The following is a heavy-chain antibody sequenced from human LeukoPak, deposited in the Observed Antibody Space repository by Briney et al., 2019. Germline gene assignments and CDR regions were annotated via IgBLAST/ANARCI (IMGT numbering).Heavy chain of an antibody. D-gene: IGHD3-10*01. CDR2: ISYDGSNK. J-gene: IGHJ4*02. CDR3: AREYYYGSGTAGY. Sequence: PGGSLRLSCAASGFTFSSYAMHWVRQAPGKGLEWVAVISYDGSNKYYADSVKGRFTIFRDNSKNTLYLQMNSLRAEDTAVYYCAREYYYGSGTAGYWGQGTLVTVSS. CDR1: GFTFSSYA. V-gene: IGHV3-30-3*01.